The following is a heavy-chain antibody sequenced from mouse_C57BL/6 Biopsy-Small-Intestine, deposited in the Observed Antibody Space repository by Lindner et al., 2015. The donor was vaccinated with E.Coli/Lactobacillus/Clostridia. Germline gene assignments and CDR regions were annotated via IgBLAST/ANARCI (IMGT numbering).Heavy chain of an antibody. Sequence: VQLQESGGGLVKPGGSLNLSCAASGFTFSDYGMHWVRQAPEKGLEWIAHISSVSNTIRYADTVKGRFTISRDNAKNTLFLQMTSLRSEDTAMYYCVMGNYGGDYFDYWGQGTTLTVSS. D-gene: IGHD2-1*01. CDR3: VMGNYGGDYFDY. CDR2: ISSVSNTI. J-gene: IGHJ2*01. V-gene: IGHV5-17*01. CDR1: GFTFSDYG.